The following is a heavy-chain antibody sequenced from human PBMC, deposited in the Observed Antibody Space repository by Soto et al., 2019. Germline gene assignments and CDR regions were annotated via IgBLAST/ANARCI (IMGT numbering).Heavy chain of an antibody. J-gene: IGHJ6*02. CDR3: VKRIAVYGMDV. CDR2: IDNNGDTT. CDR1: GFTFSNYA. D-gene: IGHD6-19*01. Sequence: GGSLRLSCSASGFTFSNYAMHWVRQAPGKGLEYISAIDNNGDTTYYAVSVRGRFTISRDNSKNTLPLQMSSLRPEDTAVYYCVKRIAVYGMDVWGQGTTVTVSS. V-gene: IGHV3-64D*06.